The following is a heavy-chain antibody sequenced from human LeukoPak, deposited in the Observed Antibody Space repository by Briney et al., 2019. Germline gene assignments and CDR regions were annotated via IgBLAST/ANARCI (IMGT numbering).Heavy chain of an antibody. J-gene: IGHJ4*02. CDR1: GFTFSSYS. V-gene: IGHV3-21*01. CDR3: ARHRYYYDSSGSPHFVY. Sequence: GGSLRLSCAASGFTFSSYSMNWVRQAPGKGLEWVSSISSSSSYIYYADSVKGRFTISRDNAKNSLYLQMNSLRAEDTAVYYCARHRYYYDSSGSPHFVYWGQGTPVTVSS. D-gene: IGHD3-22*01. CDR2: ISSSSSYI.